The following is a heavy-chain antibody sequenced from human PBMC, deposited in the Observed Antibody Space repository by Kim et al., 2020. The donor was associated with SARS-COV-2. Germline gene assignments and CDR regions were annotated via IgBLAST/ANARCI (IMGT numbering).Heavy chain of an antibody. CDR2: IIPIFGTA. Sequence: SVKVSCKASGGTFSSYAISWVRQAPGQGLEWMGGIIPIFGTANYAQKFQGRVTITADESTSTAYMELSSLRSEDTAVYYCAAGIVATIYRPGQSYYYYGMDVWGQGTTVTVSS. V-gene: IGHV1-69*13. CDR1: GGTFSSYA. J-gene: IGHJ6*02. D-gene: IGHD5-12*01. CDR3: AAGIVATIYRPGQSYYYYGMDV.